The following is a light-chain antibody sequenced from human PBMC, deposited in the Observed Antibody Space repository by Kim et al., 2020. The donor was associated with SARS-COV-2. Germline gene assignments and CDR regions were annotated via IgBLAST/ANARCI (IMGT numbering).Light chain of an antibody. CDR3: QQFGSSRTWT. CDR1: QSVTSPY. V-gene: IGKV3-20*01. Sequence: PGDSATLSGRARQSVTSPYVAWYQQKPGQAPRLLIYGTSTRAAGIPGRFSGSGSGTEYTLTINRLEPEDFAIYYCQQFGSSRTWTFGQGTKVDIK. J-gene: IGKJ1*01. CDR2: GTS.